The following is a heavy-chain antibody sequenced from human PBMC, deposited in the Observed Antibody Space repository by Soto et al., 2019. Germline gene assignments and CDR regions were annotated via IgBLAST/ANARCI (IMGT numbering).Heavy chain of an antibody. J-gene: IGHJ4*02. CDR2: IYYSGST. CDR1: GGSISSSNYY. Sequence: PSETLSLTCTVSGGSISSSNYYWGWIRQPPGKGLEWIGSIYYSGSTYYNPSLKSRVTISIDTSKNQFSLKLSSVTAADTAVFYCARHYYDSSGYSTKSYDYWGQGTLVTVSS. V-gene: IGHV4-39*01. CDR3: ARHYYDSSGYSTKSYDY. D-gene: IGHD3-22*01.